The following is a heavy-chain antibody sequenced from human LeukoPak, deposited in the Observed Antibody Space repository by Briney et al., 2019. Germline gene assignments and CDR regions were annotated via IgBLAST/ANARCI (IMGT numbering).Heavy chain of an antibody. Sequence: PSETLSLTCTVSGYSISSGYYWGWIRPPPGKGLEWIGSIYHSGSTYYNPSLKSRVTISVDTSKNQFSLKLSSVTAADTAVYYCARNLLWFGELVPQYFDLWGRGTLVTVSS. CDR1: GYSISSGYY. V-gene: IGHV4-38-2*02. J-gene: IGHJ2*01. D-gene: IGHD3-10*01. CDR2: IYHSGST. CDR3: ARNLLWFGELVPQYFDL.